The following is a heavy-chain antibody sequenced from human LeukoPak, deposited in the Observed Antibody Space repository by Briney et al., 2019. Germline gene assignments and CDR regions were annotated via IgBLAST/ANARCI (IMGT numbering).Heavy chain of an antibody. D-gene: IGHD5-12*01. V-gene: IGHV4-4*07. J-gene: IGHJ4*02. CDR2: IYTSGST. CDR3: AREPYIVATIGGGFDY. CDR1: GGSISSYY. Sequence: PSETLSLTCTVSGGSISSYYWSWIRQPAGKGLEWIGRIYTSGSTNYNPSLKSRVTMSVDTSKNQFSLKLSSVTAADTAVYYCAREPYIVATIGGGFDYWGQGTLVTVSS.